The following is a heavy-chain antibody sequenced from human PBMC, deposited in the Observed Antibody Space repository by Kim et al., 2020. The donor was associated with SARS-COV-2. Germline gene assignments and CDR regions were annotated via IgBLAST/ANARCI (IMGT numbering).Heavy chain of an antibody. CDR1: GFTFSSYS. V-gene: IGHV3-21*01. D-gene: IGHD5-12*01. J-gene: IGHJ6*02. CDR3: ARDPRGYSGYDPYYYYGMDV. Sequence: GGSLRLSCAASGFTFSSYSMNWVRQAPGKGLEWVSSISSSSSYIYYADSVKGRFTISRDNAKNSLYLQMNSLRAEDTAVYYCARDPRGYSGYDPYYYYGMDVWGQGTTVTVSS. CDR2: ISSSSSYI.